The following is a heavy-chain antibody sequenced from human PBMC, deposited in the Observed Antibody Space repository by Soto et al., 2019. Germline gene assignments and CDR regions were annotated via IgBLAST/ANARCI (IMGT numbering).Heavy chain of an antibody. D-gene: IGHD2-15*01. CDR1: GYRFTSYW. Sequence: GESLKISCKGSGYRFTSYWSGWVRQMPGKGLEWMGIIYPGDSDTRYSPSFQGQVTISADKSISTAYLQWSSLKASDTAMYYCATPPYSDAFDIWGQGTMVTVSS. V-gene: IGHV5-51*01. CDR2: IYPGDSDT. J-gene: IGHJ3*02. CDR3: ATPPYSDAFDI.